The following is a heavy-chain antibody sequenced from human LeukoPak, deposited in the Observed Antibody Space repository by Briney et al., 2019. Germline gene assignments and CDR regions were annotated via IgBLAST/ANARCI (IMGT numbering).Heavy chain of an antibody. V-gene: IGHV1-69*05. CDR2: IIPIFGTA. D-gene: IGHD5-24*01. J-gene: IGHJ5*02. CDR1: GGTFSSYA. CDR3: ARGRDGYNPYNWFDP. Sequence: ASVKVSCKASGGTFSSYAISWVRQAPGQGLEWMGGIIPIFGTANYAQKFQGRVTITTDESTSTAYMELSSLRSEDTAVYYCARGRDGYNPYNWFDPWGQETLVTVSS.